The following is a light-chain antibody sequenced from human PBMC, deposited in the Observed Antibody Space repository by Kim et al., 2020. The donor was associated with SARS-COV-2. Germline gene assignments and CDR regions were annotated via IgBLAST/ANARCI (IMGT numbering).Light chain of an antibody. CDR2: DAS. Sequence: EIVLTQSPATLSLSPGGRATLSCRASQYIDNWLAWYQQKPGQVPRLLIYDASNRATGIPARFSGSGSGTDFTLTISSLEPEDFAVYYCQHRRTWPLTFGQGTKLEIK. CDR1: QYIDNW. CDR3: QHRRTWPLT. V-gene: IGKV3-11*01. J-gene: IGKJ2*01.